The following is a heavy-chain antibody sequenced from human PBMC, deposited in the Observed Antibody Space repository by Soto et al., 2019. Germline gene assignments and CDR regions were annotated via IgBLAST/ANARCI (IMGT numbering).Heavy chain of an antibody. D-gene: IGHD3-3*01. Sequence: QVQLVQSGAEVKKPGASVKVSCKASGYTFTSYAMHWVRQAPGQRLEWMGWINAGNGNTKYSQKFQGRVTITRDTSASTAYIELSSLRSEDTAVYYCARGLLEYSLTDAFDIWGQGTMVTVSS. CDR2: INAGNGNT. CDR1: GYTFTSYA. J-gene: IGHJ3*02. V-gene: IGHV1-3*01. CDR3: ARGLLEYSLTDAFDI.